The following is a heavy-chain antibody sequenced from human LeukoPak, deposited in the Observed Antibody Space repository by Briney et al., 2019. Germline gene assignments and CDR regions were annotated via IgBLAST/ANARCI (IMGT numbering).Heavy chain of an antibody. CDR3: VGLGENY. CDR1: GFTFRRYW. Sequence: GGSLRLSCAASGFTFRRYWMSWARQASGKGLEWVANIKQDGSEKYYVDSVKGRFTISRDNAKNSLYLQMNSLRAEDTAVYYCVGLGENYWGQGTLVPVSS. V-gene: IGHV3-7*02. D-gene: IGHD3-10*01. CDR2: IKQDGSEK. J-gene: IGHJ4*02.